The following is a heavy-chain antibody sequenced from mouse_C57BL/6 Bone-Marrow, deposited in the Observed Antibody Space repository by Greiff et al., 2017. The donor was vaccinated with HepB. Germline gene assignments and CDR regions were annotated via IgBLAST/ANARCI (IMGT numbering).Heavy chain of an antibody. J-gene: IGHJ3*01. CDR3: AKNPDYYGSSYGFAY. Sequence: QVQLQQSGPGLVQPSQSLSITCTVSGFSLTSYGVHWVRQSPGKGLEWLGVIWRGGSTDYNAAFMSRLSITKDNSKSQVFFKMNSLQADDTAIYYCAKNPDYYGSSYGFAYWGQGTLVTVSA. CDR2: IWRGGST. CDR1: GFSLTSYG. D-gene: IGHD1-1*01. V-gene: IGHV2-5*01.